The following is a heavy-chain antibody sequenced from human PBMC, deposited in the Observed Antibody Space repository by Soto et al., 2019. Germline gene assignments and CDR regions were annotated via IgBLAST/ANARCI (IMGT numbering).Heavy chain of an antibody. CDR3: ARIPERHYGDYGSHDY. CDR2: IFSNDEK. Sequence: GSGPTLVNPTETLTLTCTVSGFSLSNARMGVSWIRQPPGKALEWLAHIFSNDEKSYSTSLKSRLTISKDTSKSQVVLTMTNMDPVDTATYYCARIPERHYGDYGSHDYWGQGTLVTVSS. CDR1: GFSLSNARMG. D-gene: IGHD4-17*01. J-gene: IGHJ4*02. V-gene: IGHV2-26*01.